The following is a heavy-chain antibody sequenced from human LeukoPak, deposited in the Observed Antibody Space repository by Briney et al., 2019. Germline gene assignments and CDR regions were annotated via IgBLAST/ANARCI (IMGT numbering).Heavy chain of an antibody. CDR2: IYYSGST. Sequence: SETLSLTCTVSGGSISSSSYYWGWIRQPPGKGLEWIGSIYYSGSTYYNPSLKSRVTISVDTSKNQFSLKLSSVTAADTAVYYCARDRSSSWYLGEARNDYWGQGTLVTVSS. CDR3: ARDRSSSWYLGEARNDY. J-gene: IGHJ4*02. CDR1: GGSISSSSYY. V-gene: IGHV4-39*02. D-gene: IGHD6-13*01.